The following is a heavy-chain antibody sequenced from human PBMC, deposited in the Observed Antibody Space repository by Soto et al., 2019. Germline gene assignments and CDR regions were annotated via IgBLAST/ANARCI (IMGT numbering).Heavy chain of an antibody. CDR3: ARAVNYYDSSGSDAFDI. V-gene: IGHV1-69*13. CDR2: IIPIYGTA. CDR1: GGTFSSYA. D-gene: IGHD3-22*01. Sequence: GASVKVSCKASGGTFSSYAISWVRQAPGQGLEWMGGIIPIYGTANYAQKFQGRVTITADESTSTAYMELRSLRSDDTAVYYCARAVNYYDSSGSDAFDIWGQGTMVTVSS. J-gene: IGHJ3*02.